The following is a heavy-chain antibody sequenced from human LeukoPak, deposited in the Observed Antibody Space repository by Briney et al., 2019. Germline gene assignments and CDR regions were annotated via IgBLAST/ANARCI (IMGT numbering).Heavy chain of an antibody. CDR1: GGPLSGGSSRDWF. CDR3: ARATTPPDLDTYYDFWGAYYFDY. D-gene: IGHD3-3*01. V-gene: IGHV4-31*11. CDR2: IYYSGST. J-gene: IGHJ4*02. Sequence: PSETLSLTCAVDGGPLSGGSSRDWFWSWIRQSPGKGLEWIGYIYYSGSTYYNPSLKSRVTISVDTSKNQFSLKLSSVTAADTAVYYCARATTPPDLDTYYDFWGAYYFDYWGQGTLVTVSS.